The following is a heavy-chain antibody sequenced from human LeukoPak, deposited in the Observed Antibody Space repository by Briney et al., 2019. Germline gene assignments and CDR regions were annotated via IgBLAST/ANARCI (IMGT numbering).Heavy chain of an antibody. J-gene: IGHJ4*02. CDR3: AKGSGITLVRDLDY. Sequence: PGRSLRLSCAASGFTLDDYAMHWVRQPPGKGLEWVSGISWNGETIAYADSVKGRFTISRDNAKNSLYLQMNSLRADDTALYYCAKGSGITLVRDLDYWGQGTLVTVSS. CDR1: GFTLDDYA. V-gene: IGHV3-9*01. D-gene: IGHD3-10*01. CDR2: ISWNGETI.